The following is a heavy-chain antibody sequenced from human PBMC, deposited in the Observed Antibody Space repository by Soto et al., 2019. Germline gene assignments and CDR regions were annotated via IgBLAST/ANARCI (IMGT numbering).Heavy chain of an antibody. CDR3: ARGLYSGWHYFDY. D-gene: IGHD5-12*01. CDR1: GFTVSSNY. CDR2: IYSGGST. V-gene: IGHV3-66*01. J-gene: IGHJ4*02. Sequence: EVQLVESGGGLVQPGGSLRLSCAASGFTVSSNYMSWVRQAPGKGLEWVSVIYSGGSTYYADSVKGRFTISRDNSKNTLYLQMNILRAEDTAVYYCARGLYSGWHYFDYWGQGTLVTVSS.